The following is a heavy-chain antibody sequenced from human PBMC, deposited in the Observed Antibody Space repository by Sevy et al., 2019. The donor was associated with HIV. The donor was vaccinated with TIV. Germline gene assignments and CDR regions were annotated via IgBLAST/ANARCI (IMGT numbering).Heavy chain of an antibody. J-gene: IGHJ4*02. CDR3: ARDTRGGFGLGELDY. Sequence: GGSLRLSCPASGFTFCSYAMHWVRQAPGKGLEWVAVISYAGSNKYYADSVKGRFTISRDNSKNTLYLQMNSLRAEDTAVYYCARDTRGGFGLGELDYWGQGTLVTVSS. D-gene: IGHD3-10*01. CDR2: ISYAGSNK. CDR1: GFTFCSYA. V-gene: IGHV3-30-3*01.